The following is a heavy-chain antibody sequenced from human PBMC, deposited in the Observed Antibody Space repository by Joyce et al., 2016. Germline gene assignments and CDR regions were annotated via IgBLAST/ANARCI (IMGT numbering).Heavy chain of an antibody. CDR2: VNPGDSDT. D-gene: IGHD6-19*01. CDR1: GYSVTKYW. CDR3: ARRSIQVAAWFFDH. J-gene: IGHJ4*02. Sequence: EVQLVQSGAEVKKPGESLKISCTASGYSVTKYWIAWVRQMPGKGLGWMGGVNPGDSDTRYSPSFQGQVTLSTDKSITTAYLQWSGLKASDTATYFCARRSIQVAAWFFDHWGQGTLVTVSS. V-gene: IGHV5-51*01.